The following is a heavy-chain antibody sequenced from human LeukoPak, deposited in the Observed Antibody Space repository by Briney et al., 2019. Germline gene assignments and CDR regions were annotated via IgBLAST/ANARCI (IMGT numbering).Heavy chain of an antibody. J-gene: IGHJ4*02. CDR1: GGSISSGSYY. V-gene: IGHV4-61*02. CDR3: ARDPTGIAAAGTNY. CDR2: IYTSGST. D-gene: IGHD6-13*01. Sequence: SETLSLTCTVSGGSISSGSYYWSWIRQPAGKGLEWIGRIYTSGSTNYNPSLKSRVTLSVDTSKNQFSLKLSSVTAADTAVYYCARDPTGIAAAGTNYWGQGTLVTVSS.